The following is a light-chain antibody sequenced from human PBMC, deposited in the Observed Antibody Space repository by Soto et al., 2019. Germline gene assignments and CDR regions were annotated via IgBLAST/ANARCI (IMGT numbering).Light chain of an antibody. J-gene: IGLJ2*01. V-gene: IGLV1-40*01. Sequence: QSVLTQPPSVSGAPGQRVTISCTGSTSNIGAGFDVHWYQQFPGTAPNLLIFGNNNRPSGVPDRFSGSKSDTSASLAITGLQAEDEADYYCQSYDSSLSAVLFGGGTKLTVL. CDR1: TSNIGAGFD. CDR2: GNN. CDR3: QSYDSSLSAVL.